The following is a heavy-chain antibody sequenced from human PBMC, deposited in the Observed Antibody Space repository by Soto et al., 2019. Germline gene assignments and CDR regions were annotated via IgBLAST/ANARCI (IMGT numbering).Heavy chain of an antibody. CDR2: INHSGST. J-gene: IGHJ4*02. Sequence: SETLSLTCAVYGGAFIGYYWILIRQPPCKGLEWIVEINHSGSTNYNPSLKSRVTISVDTSKNQFSLKLSSVTAADTAVYYCAKGLGYWGQGTLVTVSS. CDR3: AKGLGY. CDR1: GGAFIGYY. V-gene: IGHV4-34*01.